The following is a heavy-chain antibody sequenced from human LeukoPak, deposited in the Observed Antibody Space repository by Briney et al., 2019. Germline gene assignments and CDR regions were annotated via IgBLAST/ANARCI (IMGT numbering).Heavy chain of an antibody. CDR3: AKGSSYYDSSGHYAFDF. CDR2: ISGSGGST. J-gene: IGHJ3*01. D-gene: IGHD3-22*01. Sequence: GGSLRPSWAASGFTFSIYAISWVRQAPGKGLEWVSAISGSGGSTYYADSVKGRFTISRDNSKNTLYLQMNSLRAEDTAVYYCAKGSSYYDSSGHYAFDFWGQGTMVTVSS. V-gene: IGHV3-23*01. CDR1: GFTFSIYA.